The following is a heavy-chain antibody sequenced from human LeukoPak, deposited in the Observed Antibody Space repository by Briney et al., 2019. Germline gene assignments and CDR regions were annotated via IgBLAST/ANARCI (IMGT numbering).Heavy chain of an antibody. J-gene: IGHJ4*02. CDR3: ARDPGQYYDILTGYYAPYYFDY. D-gene: IGHD3-9*01. CDR1: GDTFTSYG. V-gene: IGHV1-18*01. CDR2: ISTYNADT. Sequence: ASVKVSCKASGDTFTSYGISWVRQAPGQGLEWMGWISTYNADTDYAQKFQGRVTMTTETSTSTDYMELKSLRSDDTAVYYCARDPGQYYDILTGYYAPYYFDYWGQRTLVTVSS.